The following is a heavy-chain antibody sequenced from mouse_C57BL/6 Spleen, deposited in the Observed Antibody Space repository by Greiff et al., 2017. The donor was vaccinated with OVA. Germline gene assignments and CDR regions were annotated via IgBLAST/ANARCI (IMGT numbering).Heavy chain of an antibody. CDR2: INYDGSST. Sequence: EVQLVESEGGLVQPGSSMKLSCTASGFTFSDYYMAWVRQVPEKGLEWVANINYDGSSTYYLDSLKSRFIISRDNAKNILYLQMSSLKSEDTATYYCAREVGRNYFDYWGQGTTLTVSS. V-gene: IGHV5-16*01. J-gene: IGHJ2*01. CDR1: GFTFSDYY. CDR3: AREVGRNYFDY. D-gene: IGHD4-1*01.